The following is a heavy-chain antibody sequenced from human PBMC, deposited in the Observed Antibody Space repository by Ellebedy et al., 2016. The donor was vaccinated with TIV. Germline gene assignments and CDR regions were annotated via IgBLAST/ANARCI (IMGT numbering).Heavy chain of an antibody. D-gene: IGHD3-16*01. CDR1: GFTFSSYS. J-gene: IGHJ3*02. CDR3: ARSGRCSLVETFDI. V-gene: IGHV3-48*02. Sequence: GESLKISCEASGFTFSSYSMNWVRLAPGKGLEWVSYISRTGSTIYYDYAVQGRFTISRDNAQDSLYLQMNSLREEDTAVYYCARSGRCSLVETFDIWGQGTMVAVSS. CDR2: ISRTGSTI.